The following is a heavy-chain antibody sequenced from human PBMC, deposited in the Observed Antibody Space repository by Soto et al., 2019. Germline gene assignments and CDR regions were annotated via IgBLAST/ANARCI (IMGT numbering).Heavy chain of an antibody. D-gene: IGHD3-22*01. Sequence: QLQLQESGPGLVKPSETLSLTCTVSDGSFSSSTYYWGWIRQPPGKGLEWIGSMYSGGNTYYNPSLKSRVTVSVDTSKNHFSPKLTSVTAADTAMYYCARQPYDSTGYYYGAWGQGTLVTVSS. J-gene: IGHJ5*02. V-gene: IGHV4-39*01. CDR2: MYSGGNT. CDR3: ARQPYDSTGYYYGA. CDR1: DGSFSSSTYY.